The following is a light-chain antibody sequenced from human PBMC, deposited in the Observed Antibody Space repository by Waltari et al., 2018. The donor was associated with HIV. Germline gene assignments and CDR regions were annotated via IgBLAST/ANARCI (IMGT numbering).Light chain of an antibody. V-gene: IGLV9-49*01. CDR1: SGYSNYK. CDR2: VGTGGIVG. Sequence: QPVLTQPPSASASLGASVTLTCTLSSGYSNYKVDWYQQRPGKGTRFVMRVGTGGIVGSKGDGVPDCFLVCGSGLNRYLTIKNIHEEDESDYHCGADHGSGSNFVVVFGGGTKLTVL. CDR3: GADHGSGSNFVVV. J-gene: IGLJ2*01.